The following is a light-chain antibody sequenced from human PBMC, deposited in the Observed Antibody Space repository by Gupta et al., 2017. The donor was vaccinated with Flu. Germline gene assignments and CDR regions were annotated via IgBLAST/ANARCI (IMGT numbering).Light chain of an antibody. CDR3: LQDSYDWS. V-gene: IGKV1-6*01. Sequence: AFQMTQSPSSLSASVGDSVTITCRASHDIKNNLGWYQQRPGKAPKVLIYGASSLQSGVPSRFSGSGAGTDFTLTISNLQPEDFATYYCLQDSYDWSFGQGTKVESK. CDR1: HDIKNN. J-gene: IGKJ1*01. CDR2: GAS.